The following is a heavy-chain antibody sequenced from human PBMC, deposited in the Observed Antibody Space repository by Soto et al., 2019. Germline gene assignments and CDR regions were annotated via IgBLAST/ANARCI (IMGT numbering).Heavy chain of an antibody. CDR1: SCSVSHDGYY. CDR3: ARDKITGLSDY. V-gene: IGHV4-61*08. D-gene: IGHD2-8*02. CDR2: ISNSGTT. Sequence: SETLSLTCTVSSCSVSHDGYYWSWIRQPPGKRLEWIGYISNSGTTQYNPSLNSRVTISLDTSKNQFSLKLTSVTAADTAVYYCARDKITGLSDYWGQGTLVTVGS. J-gene: IGHJ4*02.